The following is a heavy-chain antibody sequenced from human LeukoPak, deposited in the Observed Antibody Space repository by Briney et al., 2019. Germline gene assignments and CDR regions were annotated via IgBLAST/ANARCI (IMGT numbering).Heavy chain of an antibody. CDR1: GGSISSSSYY. CDR2: ILYSGTT. D-gene: IGHD5-12*01. J-gene: IGHJ4*02. V-gene: IGHV4-39*01. Sequence: PSETLSLTCTVSGGSISSSSYYWGWIRQPPGKGLEWIGSILYSGTTFYNPSLKSRVTISVDTSKNQFSLKLSSVTAADTAVYYCARRRIVATLDYWGQGTLVTVSS. CDR3: ARRRIVATLDY.